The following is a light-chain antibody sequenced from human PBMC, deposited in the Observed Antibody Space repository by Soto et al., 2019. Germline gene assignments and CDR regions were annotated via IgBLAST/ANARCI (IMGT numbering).Light chain of an antibody. J-gene: IGKJ1*01. CDR1: QSVSSN. V-gene: IGKV3-15*01. Sequence: EIVMTQSPATLSVSPGERATLSCRASQSVSSNLAWYQQKPGQAPRLLIYGASTRATGIPARFSGSGSGTEFTLTISSLHSEDFAVYYWQQYNNWPPWTVGQGTKVEIK. CDR3: QQYNNWPPWT. CDR2: GAS.